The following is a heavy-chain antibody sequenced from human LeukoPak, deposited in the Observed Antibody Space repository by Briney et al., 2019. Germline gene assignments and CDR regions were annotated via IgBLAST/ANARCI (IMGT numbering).Heavy chain of an antibody. CDR1: GFRFSDYY. V-gene: IGHV3-11*01. CDR3: ARDQFLDS. J-gene: IGHJ4*02. CDR2: ISRGGNSK. Sequence: PGGSLRPSCAASGFRFSDYYMSWIRQAPGKGLEWVSSISRGGNSKYSADSVKGRFTISRDNAKNSLDLQMDSLRPEDTAVYYCARDQFLDSWGQGTLVTVSS.